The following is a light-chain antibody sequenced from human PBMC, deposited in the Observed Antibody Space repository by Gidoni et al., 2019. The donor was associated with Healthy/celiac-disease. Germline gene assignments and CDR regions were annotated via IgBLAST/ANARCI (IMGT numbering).Light chain of an antibody. J-gene: IGKJ4*01. CDR3: QQYYSTRRT. CDR1: PSVLYSSNNKNY. V-gene: IGKV4-1*01. Sequence: DIVMTQSPDSLAVSLGERATINCKSSPSVLYSSNNKNYLAWYQQKPGQPPKLLIYWASTRESGVPDRFSGSGSGTDFTLTISSLQAEDVAVYYCQQYYSTRRTFGGGTKVEIK. CDR2: WAS.